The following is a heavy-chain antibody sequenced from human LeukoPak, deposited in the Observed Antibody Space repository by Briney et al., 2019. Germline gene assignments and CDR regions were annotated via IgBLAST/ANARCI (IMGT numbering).Heavy chain of an antibody. CDR1: GITFSDYY. J-gene: IGHJ4*02. CDR2: ISGSGSTK. CDR3: ARGGYCSNVVCYTSRSLDY. V-gene: IGHV3-11*01. Sequence: SGGSLRLSCVASGITFSDYYMNWIRQAPGKGLEWVSYISGSGSTKYYADSVRGRFTISRDNAKNSLYLQMNSLRAEDTAVYYCARGGYCSNVVCYTSRSLDYWGQGTLVTVSS. D-gene: IGHD2-8*01.